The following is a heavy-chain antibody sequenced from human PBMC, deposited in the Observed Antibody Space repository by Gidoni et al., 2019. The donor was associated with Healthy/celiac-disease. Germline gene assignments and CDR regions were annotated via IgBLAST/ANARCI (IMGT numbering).Heavy chain of an antibody. CDR1: GFTFSSYG. CDR3: AKGVEQLVPYYYYYGMDV. CDR2: IRYDGSNK. V-gene: IGHV3-30*02. J-gene: IGHJ6*02. D-gene: IGHD6-6*01. Sequence: QVQLVESGGGVVQPGGFLRLSCAASGFTFSSYGMHWVRQAPGKGLDGVAFIRYDGSNKYYADSVKGRFTISRDNSKNTLYLQMNSLRAEDTAVYYCAKGVEQLVPYYYYYGMDVWGQGTTVTVSS.